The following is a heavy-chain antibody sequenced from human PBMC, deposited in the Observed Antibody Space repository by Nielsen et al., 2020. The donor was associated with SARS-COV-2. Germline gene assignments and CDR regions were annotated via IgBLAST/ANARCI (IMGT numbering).Heavy chain of an antibody. J-gene: IGHJ4*02. Sequence: GESMKISCVASGFNLSHYYMRWIRQAPGKGLEWVSDISNDGSSTRNADSVKGRFTISRDNSKNTVYLQMNSLRAEDTAVYHCAKDVWSGAHQIGPDYWGQGTLVTVSS. CDR3: AKDVWSGAHQIGPDY. D-gene: IGHD3-3*01. CDR1: GFNLSHYY. V-gene: IGHV3-11*06. CDR2: ISNDGSST.